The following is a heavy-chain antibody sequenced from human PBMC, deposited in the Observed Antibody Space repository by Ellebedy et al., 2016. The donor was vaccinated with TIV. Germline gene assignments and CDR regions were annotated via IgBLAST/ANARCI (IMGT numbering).Heavy chain of an antibody. V-gene: IGHV3-30*04. CDR3: AREGARVTTIDY. D-gene: IGHD4-17*01. J-gene: IGHJ4*02. Sequence: GESLKISCAASGFTFSTHAMHWVRQAPGKGLEWMAIISYDGRSKYYADSVKGRFTISRDNAKNSLYLQMNSLRAEDTAVYYCAREGARVTTIDYWGQGTLLTVSS. CDR1: GFTFSTHA. CDR2: ISYDGRSK.